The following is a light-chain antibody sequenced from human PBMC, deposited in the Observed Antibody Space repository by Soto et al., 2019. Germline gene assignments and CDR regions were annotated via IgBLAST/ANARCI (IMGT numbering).Light chain of an antibody. CDR1: QSVSSRY. Sequence: EMVFTQYPGTLSLSPGERATLSCRASQSVSSRYLAWYQQKPGQAPRLLIYGASTRVTGVPARFSGSGSGTEFILIISSLQSEDFAVYYCQHYNNGPPWTFGQGTKVDIK. J-gene: IGKJ1*01. CDR3: QHYNNGPPWT. V-gene: IGKV3-15*01. CDR2: GAS.